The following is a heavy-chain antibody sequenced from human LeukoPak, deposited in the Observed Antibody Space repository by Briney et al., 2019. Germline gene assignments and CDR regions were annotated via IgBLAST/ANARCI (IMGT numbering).Heavy chain of an antibody. CDR3: ARGVETTVTTPKTYYFDY. CDR2: ISSNGGST. D-gene: IGHD4-11*01. CDR1: GFTFSSYA. Sequence: PGGSLRLSCAASGFTFSSYAMHWVRQAPGKGLEYVSAISSNGGSTYYANSVKGRFTISRDNSKNTLYLQMGSLRAEDMAVYYCARGVETTVTTPKTYYFDYWGQGTLVTVSS. J-gene: IGHJ4*02. V-gene: IGHV3-64*01.